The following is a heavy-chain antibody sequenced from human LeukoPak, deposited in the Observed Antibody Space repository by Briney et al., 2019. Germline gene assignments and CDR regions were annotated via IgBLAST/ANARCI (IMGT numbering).Heavy chain of an antibody. CDR1: GYTFTSYG. Sequence: ASVKVSCKASGYTFTSYGISWVRQAPGQGLEWMGWISAYNGNTNYAQKLQGRVTMTTDTSTSTAYMELRSLRSDDTAVYYCAGEEEAPGLFDYWGQGTLVTVSS. V-gene: IGHV1-18*01. J-gene: IGHJ4*02. CDR2: ISAYNGNT. CDR3: AGEEEAPGLFDY.